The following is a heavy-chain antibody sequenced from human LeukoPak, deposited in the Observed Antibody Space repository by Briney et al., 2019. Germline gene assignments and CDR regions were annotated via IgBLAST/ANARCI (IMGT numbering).Heavy chain of an antibody. D-gene: IGHD3-22*01. CDR3: AKRGVVIRVILVGFHKEAYYFDS. CDR1: GITLSNYA. CDR2: FCGCGGGT. Sequence: GGSLRLSCAVSGITLSNYAMSWVRQAPGKGLEWVAGFCGCGGGTHSAASVKGRFTISRDNPKNTLYLQMNNLRAGDTAVYFCAKRGVVIRVILVGFHKEAYYFDSWGQGALVTVSS. V-gene: IGHV3-23*01. J-gene: IGHJ4*02.